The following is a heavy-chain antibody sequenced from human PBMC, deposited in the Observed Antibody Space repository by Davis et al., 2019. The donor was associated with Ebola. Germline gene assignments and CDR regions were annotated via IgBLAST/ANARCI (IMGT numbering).Heavy chain of an antibody. Sequence: MPSETLSLTCAVYGGSFSGYYWSWIRQPPGKGLEWIGYIYYSGSTNYNPSLKSRVTISVDTSKNQFSLKLSSVTAADTAVYYCARPTQLYSSSWYWFDPWGQGTLVTVSS. CDR3: ARPTQLYSSSWYWFDP. CDR1: GGSFSGYY. D-gene: IGHD6-13*01. V-gene: IGHV4-59*08. J-gene: IGHJ5*02. CDR2: IYYSGST.